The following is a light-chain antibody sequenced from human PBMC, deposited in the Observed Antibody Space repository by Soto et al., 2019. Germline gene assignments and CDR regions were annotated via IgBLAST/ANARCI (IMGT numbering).Light chain of an antibody. CDR2: AAS. Sequence: DIHLTQSPATVSASVGDRVTISCRASQGITSWLAWYQQKPGRAPKLLIYAASTLQSGVPSRFSGSGSGTDFTLTISSLQPEEFATYYCQQATSFPRTVGQGTKVDIK. CDR1: QGITSW. CDR3: QQATSFPRT. V-gene: IGKV1-12*01. J-gene: IGKJ1*01.